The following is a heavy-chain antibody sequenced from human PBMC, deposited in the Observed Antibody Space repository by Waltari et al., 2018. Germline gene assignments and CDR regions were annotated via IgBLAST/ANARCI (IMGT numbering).Heavy chain of an antibody. CDR3: ARAREQNYDFWNGYSFYFDH. CDR1: GYTFTSYA. D-gene: IGHD3-3*01. Sequence: QVQLVQSGAEVKKPGASVKVSCKAYGYTFTSYAMHLVRQAPGQRLEWMGWINAGNGNTKYSQKFQGRVTITRDTSASTAYMELSSLRSEDTAVYYCARAREQNYDFWNGYSFYFDHWGKGALVTVSS. CDR2: INAGNGNT. V-gene: IGHV1-3*01. J-gene: IGHJ4*02.